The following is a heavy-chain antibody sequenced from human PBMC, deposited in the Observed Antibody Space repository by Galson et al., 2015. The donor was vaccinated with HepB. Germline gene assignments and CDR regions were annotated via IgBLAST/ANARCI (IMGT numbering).Heavy chain of an antibody. V-gene: IGHV4-34*01. CDR2: INHSGTS. D-gene: IGHD2-15*01. J-gene: IGHJ1*01. Sequence: TLSLTCSVYGGSFSGYYWSWIRQTPGKGLEWIGEINHSGTSDYNPSLKRRVTISVDTSKNQFSLKLSSVTAADTAVYYCVREAIYCTGGNCYGGFFQHWGPGTLVIVSS. CDR1: GGSFSGYY. CDR3: VREAIYCTGGNCYGGFFQH.